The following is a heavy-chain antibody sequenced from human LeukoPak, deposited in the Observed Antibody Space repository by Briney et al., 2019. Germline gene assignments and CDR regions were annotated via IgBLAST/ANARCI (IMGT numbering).Heavy chain of an antibody. V-gene: IGHV4-34*01. Sequence: SETLSLTCAVYGGSFSGYSWTWIRQPPGKGLEWIAEINHSGSTDYNPSLQSRVSISLDTSKNQFSLKLSSVTAADTAVYYCAREGAWAFDPWGQGTLVTVSS. CDR1: GGSFSGYS. J-gene: IGHJ5*02. CDR2: INHSGST. D-gene: IGHD3-16*01. CDR3: AREGAWAFDP.